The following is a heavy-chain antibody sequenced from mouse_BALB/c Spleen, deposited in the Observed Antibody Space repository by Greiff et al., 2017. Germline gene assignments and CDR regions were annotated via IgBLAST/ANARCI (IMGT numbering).Heavy chain of an antibody. Sequence: QVQLQQSGAELVRPGSSVKISCKASGYAFSSYWMNWVKQRPGQGLEWIGQIYPGDGDTNYNGKFKGKATLTADKSSSTAYMQLSSLTSEDSAVYFCARSGITTALDYWGQGTTLTVSS. J-gene: IGHJ2*01. CDR2: IYPGDGDT. V-gene: IGHV1-80*01. CDR1: GYAFSSYW. CDR3: ARSGITTALDY. D-gene: IGHD1-2*01.